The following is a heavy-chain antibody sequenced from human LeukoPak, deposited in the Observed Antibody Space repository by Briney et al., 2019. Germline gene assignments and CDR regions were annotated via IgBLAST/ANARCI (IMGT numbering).Heavy chain of an antibody. CDR1: GGTFSSYA. J-gene: IGHJ5*02. D-gene: IGHD5-18*01. Sequence: ASVKVSCKASGGTFSSYAISWVRQAPGQGLEWMGWISAYNGNTNYAQKLQGRVTMTTDTSTSTAYMELRSLRSDDTAVYYCARGGGYSYGYVQWFDHWGQGTLVTVSS. V-gene: IGHV1-18*01. CDR2: ISAYNGNT. CDR3: ARGGGYSYGYVQWFDH.